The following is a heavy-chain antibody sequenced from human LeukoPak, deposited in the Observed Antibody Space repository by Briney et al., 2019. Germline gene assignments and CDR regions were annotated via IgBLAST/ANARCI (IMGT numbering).Heavy chain of an antibody. CDR3: AREIEGYYDFWSGLY. V-gene: IGHV1-2*02. CDR1: GYTFTGYY. Sequence: ASVKVSCKASGYTFTGYYMHWVRQAPGQGLEWMGWINPNSGGTNYAQKFQGRVTMTRDTSISTAYMELSRLRSDDTAVYYCAREIEGYYDFWSGLYWGQGTTVTVSS. J-gene: IGHJ6*02. D-gene: IGHD3-3*01. CDR2: INPNSGGT.